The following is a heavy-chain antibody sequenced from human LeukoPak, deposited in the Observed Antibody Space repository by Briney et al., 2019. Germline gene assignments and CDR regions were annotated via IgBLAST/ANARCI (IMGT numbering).Heavy chain of an antibody. Sequence: SQTLSLTCSVSGDSTAGYFWGWIRQSPGRAPEWLAYVYRSGQSDYNSSLRGRVTVSLDRSKTQVSLRLRSLTAADTAVYYCASGKYYYDDSASVNRASRTAFHIWAQGTMVLVSS. CDR1: GDSTAGYF. CDR2: VYRSGQS. CDR3: ASGKYYYDDSASVNRASRTAFHI. V-gene: IGHV4-59*12. J-gene: IGHJ3*02. D-gene: IGHD3-22*01.